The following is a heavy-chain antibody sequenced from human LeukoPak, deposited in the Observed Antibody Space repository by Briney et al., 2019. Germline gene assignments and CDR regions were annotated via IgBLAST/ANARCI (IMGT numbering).Heavy chain of an antibody. Sequence: SETLSLTCTVSGYSISSSNWWGWIRQPPGKGLEWIGYIYYSGSTYYNPSLKSRVTMPVDTSKNQFSLKLSSVTAVDTAVYYCARGGKYCSSTSCYVTSWDYWGQGTLVTVSS. V-gene: IGHV4-28*03. J-gene: IGHJ4*02. CDR2: IYYSGST. D-gene: IGHD2-2*01. CDR3: ARGGKYCSSTSCYVTSWDY. CDR1: GYSISSSNW.